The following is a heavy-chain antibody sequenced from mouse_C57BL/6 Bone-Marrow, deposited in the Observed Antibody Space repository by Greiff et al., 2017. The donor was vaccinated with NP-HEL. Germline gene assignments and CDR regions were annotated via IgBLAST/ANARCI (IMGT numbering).Heavy chain of an antibody. D-gene: IGHD2-1*01. Sequence: QVQLQQSGAELVRPGTSVKMSCKASGYTFTNYWIGWAKQRPGHGLEWIGDIYPGGGYTNYNEKFKGKATLTADKSSSTAYMQFSSLTSEDSAIYYCARLYYGNPYYAMDYWGQGASVTVSS. CDR3: ARLYYGNPYYAMDY. V-gene: IGHV1-63*01. CDR2: IYPGGGYT. CDR1: GYTFTNYW. J-gene: IGHJ4*01.